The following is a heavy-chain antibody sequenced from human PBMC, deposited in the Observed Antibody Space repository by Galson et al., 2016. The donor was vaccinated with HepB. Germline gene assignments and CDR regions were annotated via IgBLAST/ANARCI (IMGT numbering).Heavy chain of an antibody. V-gene: IGHV3-21*01. CDR1: GFSFNTYT. CDR2: ISSRSKHI. Sequence: SLRLSCAASGFSFNTYTMNWVRQAPGKGLEWVSAISSRSKHIYYADSLKGRFTISRDNTKNSLFLLMNSLRAEDTAVYYCARNLNGFRSGGVIGTDAFDIWGQGTRVTVSS. CDR3: ARNLNGFRSGGVIGTDAFDI. D-gene: IGHD3-16*02. J-gene: IGHJ3*02.